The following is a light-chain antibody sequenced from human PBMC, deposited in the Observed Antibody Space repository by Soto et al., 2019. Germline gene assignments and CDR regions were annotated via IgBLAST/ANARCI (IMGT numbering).Light chain of an antibody. J-gene: IGKJ1*01. CDR1: QGIGND. Sequence: AIQMTQSPSSLSASVGDRVTITCRASQGIGNDLGWYQHKPGKAPNLLIYASSILQSGVPSRFSGSGSGTDFTLTIVALQPEDFATYYCLLYYHYPWTFGQGTKVEI. CDR2: ASS. V-gene: IGKV1-6*01. CDR3: LLYYHYPWT.